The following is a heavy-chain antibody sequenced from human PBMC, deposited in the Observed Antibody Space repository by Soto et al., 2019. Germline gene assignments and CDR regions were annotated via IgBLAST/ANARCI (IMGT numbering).Heavy chain of an antibody. CDR2: IFSSDEK. CDR1: GFSLTNNKMG. Sequence: KESGPVLVKPTETLTLTCTVSGFSLTNNKMGVSWIRQPPGKALEWLANIFSSDEKSYSTSLKSRVTISQDTSKSQVVLKVTNMDPVDTATYYCARISGGSPYYYAMDVWGLGTTVTVSS. CDR3: ARISGGSPYYYAMDV. J-gene: IGHJ6*02. D-gene: IGHD3-10*01. V-gene: IGHV2-26*01.